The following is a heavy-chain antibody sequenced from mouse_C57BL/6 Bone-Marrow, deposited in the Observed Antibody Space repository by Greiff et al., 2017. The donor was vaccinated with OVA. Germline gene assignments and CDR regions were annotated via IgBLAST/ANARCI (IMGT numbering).Heavy chain of an antibody. D-gene: IGHD1-1*01. CDR1: GYTFTDYY. CDR3: ARRYYGSSRHWFFDV. J-gene: IGHJ1*03. Sequence: QVQLQQSGAELVKPGASVKISCKASGYTFTDYYINWVKQRPGQGLEWIGKIGPGSGSTYYNEKFKGKATLPADKSSSTAHMQLSSLTSEDSAVYFCARRYYGSSRHWFFDVWGTGTTVTVSS. CDR2: IGPGSGST. V-gene: IGHV1-77*01.